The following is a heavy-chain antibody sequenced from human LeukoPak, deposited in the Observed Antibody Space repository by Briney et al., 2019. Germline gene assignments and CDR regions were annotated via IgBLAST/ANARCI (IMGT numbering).Heavy chain of an antibody. CDR1: GFTFSNYW. CDR2: LNGDGDYT. J-gene: IGHJ6*02. Sequence: GGSLRLSCAVSGFTFSNYWMYWVRQGPGKGLVWVSRLNGDGDYTNYEDSVKGRFNISRDNAKNTLYLQMNSLRAEDTAVYYCVRGSNGWSGMDVWGQGTTVTVSS. V-gene: IGHV3-74*01. CDR3: VRGSNGWSGMDV. D-gene: IGHD6-19*01.